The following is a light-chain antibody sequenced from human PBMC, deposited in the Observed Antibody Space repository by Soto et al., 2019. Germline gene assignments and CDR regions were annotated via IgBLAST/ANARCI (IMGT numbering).Light chain of an antibody. CDR3: QQYHDWPPYT. CDR1: QNINSN. J-gene: IGKJ2*01. Sequence: EIVMTQSPATLSVSPGESATLSCRASQNINSNLAWYQQKPGQAPRLLIYRASTMATRIPARFSGSGSGTEFTLTISSLQSGDFAVYYCQQYHDWPPYTFGQGTKVEIK. V-gene: IGKV3-15*01. CDR2: RAS.